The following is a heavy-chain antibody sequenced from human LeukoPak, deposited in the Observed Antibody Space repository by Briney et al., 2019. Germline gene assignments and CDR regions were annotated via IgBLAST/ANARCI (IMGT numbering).Heavy chain of an antibody. CDR1: GGSISSGGYY. D-gene: IGHD6-19*01. CDR2: IYYSGST. Sequence: SQTLSLTCTVSGGSISSGGYYWSWIRQHPGKGLEWIGYIYYSGSTYYNPSLKSRVTISVDTSKNQFSLKLSSVTAVDTAVYYCARGAVAGTIDYWGQGTLVTVSS. CDR3: ARGAVAGTIDY. V-gene: IGHV4-31*03. J-gene: IGHJ4*02.